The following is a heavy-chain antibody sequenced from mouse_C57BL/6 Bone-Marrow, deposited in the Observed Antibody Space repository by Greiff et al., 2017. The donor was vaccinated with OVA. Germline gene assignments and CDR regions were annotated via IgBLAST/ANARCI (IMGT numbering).Heavy chain of an antibody. Sequence: VKLMESGPGLVAPSQSLSITCTVSGFSLTSYGVSWVRQPPGKGLEWLGVIWGDGSTNYHSALISSLSISKDNSKSHVFLKLNSLQTEDTVTYYCALYGTRLADWGQGTLVTVSA. J-gene: IGHJ3*01. CDR1: GFSLTSYG. CDR2: IWGDGST. CDR3: ALYGTRLAD. V-gene: IGHV2-3*01. D-gene: IGHD1-1*01.